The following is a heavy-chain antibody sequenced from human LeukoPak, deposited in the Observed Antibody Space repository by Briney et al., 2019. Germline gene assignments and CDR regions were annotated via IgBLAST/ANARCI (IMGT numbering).Heavy chain of an antibody. Sequence: SETLSLTCTVSGYSISSGYYWGWIRQPPGKGPEWIGSIYHSGSTYYNPSLKSRVTISVDTSKNQFSLKLSSATAADTAVYYCAKAIAVAALYYYYYYMDVWGKGTTVTVSS. CDR2: IYHSGST. CDR3: AKAIAVAALYYYYYYMDV. CDR1: GYSISSGYY. V-gene: IGHV4-38-2*02. D-gene: IGHD6-19*01. J-gene: IGHJ6*03.